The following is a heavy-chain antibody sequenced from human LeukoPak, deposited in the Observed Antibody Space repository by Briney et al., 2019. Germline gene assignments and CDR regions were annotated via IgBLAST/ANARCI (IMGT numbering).Heavy chain of an antibody. J-gene: IGHJ4*02. CDR3: ARAPWRYCSGGSCYSNLFES. CDR2: IIPIFGTA. D-gene: IGHD2-15*01. Sequence: SVKVSCKASGGTFSSYAISWVRQAPGQGLEWMGGIIPIFGTANYAQKFQGRVTITADESTSTAYMELSSLRSEDTAVYYCARAPWRYCSGGSCYSNLFESWGQGTLVTVSS. V-gene: IGHV1-69*01. CDR1: GGTFSSYA.